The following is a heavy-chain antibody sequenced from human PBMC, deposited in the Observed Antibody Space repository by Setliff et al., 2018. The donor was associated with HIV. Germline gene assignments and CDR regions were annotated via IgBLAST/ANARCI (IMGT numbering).Heavy chain of an antibody. Sequence: ASVKVSCKASGYTFTSYGVTWVRQAPGQGLEWMGWISVYNGNTNYAQKLQDRVTMTEDASTDTAYMELSSLTSEDTAIYFCATDQLLLGGSYSDYWGQGTLVTVSS. V-gene: IGHV1-18*01. D-gene: IGHD1-26*01. CDR1: GYTFTSYG. CDR3: ATDQLLLGGSYSDY. CDR2: ISVYNGNT. J-gene: IGHJ4*02.